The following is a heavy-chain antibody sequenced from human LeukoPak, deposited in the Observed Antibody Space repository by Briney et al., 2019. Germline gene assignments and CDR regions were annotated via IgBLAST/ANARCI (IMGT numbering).Heavy chain of an antibody. J-gene: IGHJ4*02. CDR3: AKVNDYVWGSYRFLDY. CDR2: ISGSGGST. D-gene: IGHD3-16*02. V-gene: IGHV3-23*01. Sequence: PGGSLRLSCAASGFTLSSYAMSWVRQAPGKGLEWVSAISGSGGSTYYADSVKGRFTISRDNSKNTLYLQMNSLRAEDTAVYYCAKVNDYVWGSYRFLDYWGQGTLLTVSS. CDR1: GFTLSSYA.